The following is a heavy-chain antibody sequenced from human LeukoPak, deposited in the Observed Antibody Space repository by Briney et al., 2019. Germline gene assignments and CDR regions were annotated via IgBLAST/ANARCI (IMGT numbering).Heavy chain of an antibody. V-gene: IGHV3-11*01. CDR3: ARVHIDYYYYYMDV. Sequence: GGSLRLSCAASGFTFSDYYMSWIRPAPGKGLEWGSHISSSGSTIYYADSVKCRFTISRDNAKNSLYLQMNSLRAEDTAVYYCARVHIDYYYYYMDVWGKGSTVTVSS. CDR2: ISSSGSTI. CDR1: GFTFSDYY. J-gene: IGHJ6*03.